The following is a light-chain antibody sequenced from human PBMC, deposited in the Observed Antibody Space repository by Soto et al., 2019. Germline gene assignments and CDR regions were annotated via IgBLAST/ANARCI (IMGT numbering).Light chain of an antibody. Sequence: DIQLTQKTTTLSASVVGRVTITSRASQSISSWLAWYQQKPGKAPKLLSYDASSLESGVPSRFSGSGSGTEFTLTIRSLQPDDFATYYCQQYNSYSPLTCGGGTTGDNK. CDR2: DAS. CDR1: QSISSW. J-gene: IGKJ4*01. V-gene: IGKV1-5*01. CDR3: QQYNSYSPLT.